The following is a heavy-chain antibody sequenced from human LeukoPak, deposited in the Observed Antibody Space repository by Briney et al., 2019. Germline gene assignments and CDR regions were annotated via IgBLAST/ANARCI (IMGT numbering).Heavy chain of an antibody. CDR1: GGSFSGYY. J-gene: IGHJ4*02. CDR2: IYYSGST. Sequence: SETLSLTCAVYGGSFSGYYWSWIRQPPGKGLEWIGYIYYSGSTNYNPSLKGRVTISVDTSKNQFSLNLSSVTAADTAVYYCARLRSPGDFDYWGQGTLVTVSS. D-gene: IGHD1-26*01. CDR3: ARLRSPGDFDY. V-gene: IGHV4-34*11.